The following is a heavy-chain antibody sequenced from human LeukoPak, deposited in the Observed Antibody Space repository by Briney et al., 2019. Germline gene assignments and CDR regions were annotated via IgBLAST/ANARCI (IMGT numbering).Heavy chain of an antibody. D-gene: IGHD6-13*01. V-gene: IGHV4-4*07. CDR1: GGSISSYY. CDR3: ARDWGNPSIAAAGTDYYYYYGMDV. CDR2: IYTSGGT. Sequence: SEALSLTCTVSGGSISSYYWSWIRQPAGKGLEWIGRIYTSGGTNYNPSLKSRVTMSVDTSKNQFSLMLSSVTAADTAVYYCARDWGNPSIAAAGTDYYYYYGMDVWGQGTTVTVSS. J-gene: IGHJ6*02.